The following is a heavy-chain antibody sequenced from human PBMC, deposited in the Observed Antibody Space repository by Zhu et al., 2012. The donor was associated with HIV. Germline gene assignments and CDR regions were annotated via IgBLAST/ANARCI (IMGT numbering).Heavy chain of an antibody. CDR1: GGSFSDYY. Sequence: QVQLQQWGAGLLKPSETLSLTCAIYGGSFSDYYWSWIRQPPGKGLEWIGEISHSGSTNYNPSLKSRVTISVNMSKNQFSLKLNSVTAADTAVYFCATIAAGGKPAQHFDSWGQGTLVTVSS. J-gene: IGHJ4*02. CDR3: ATIAAGGKPAQHFDS. D-gene: IGHD6-13*01. V-gene: IGHV4-34*01. CDR2: ISHSGST.